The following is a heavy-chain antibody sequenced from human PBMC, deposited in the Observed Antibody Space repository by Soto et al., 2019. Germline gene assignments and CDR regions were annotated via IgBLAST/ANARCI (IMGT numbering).Heavy chain of an antibody. D-gene: IGHD6-19*01. Sequence: ETLSLTCTVSGGSISSYYWSWIRQPPGKGLEWIGYIYYSGSTNYNPSLKSRVTISVDTSKNQFSLKLSSVTAADTAVYYCARAGAVAGSPLYYYYGMDVWGKGTTVTVS. CDR3: ARAGAVAGSPLYYYYGMDV. V-gene: IGHV4-59*01. CDR2: IYYSGST. CDR1: GGSISSYY. J-gene: IGHJ6*04.